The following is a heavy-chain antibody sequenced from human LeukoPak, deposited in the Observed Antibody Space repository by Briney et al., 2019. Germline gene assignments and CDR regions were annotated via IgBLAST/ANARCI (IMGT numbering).Heavy chain of an antibody. CDR3: ARAPEDATFSPDY. Sequence: GRSLRLSCAASGFTFSNYAMSWVRQAPGKGLEWVSAISGSASSVSSTYHADSVQGRFTISRDNSKNTLYLQMNSLRAEDTAVYYCARAPEDATFSPDYWGQGTLVTVSS. V-gene: IGHV3-23*01. CDR1: GFTFSNYA. J-gene: IGHJ4*02. CDR2: ISGSASSVSST. D-gene: IGHD2-15*01.